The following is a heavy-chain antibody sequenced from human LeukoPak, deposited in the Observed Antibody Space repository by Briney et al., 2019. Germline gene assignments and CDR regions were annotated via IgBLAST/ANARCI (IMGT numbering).Heavy chain of an antibody. J-gene: IGHJ4*02. Sequence: PGGSLRLSCAASGFTVSSNDMSWVRQAPGKGLEWVSIIYRGGSTDYADSVKGRFTISRDTSKNTLNLQMNSLRAEDTAVYYCARTYSYLFDYWGQGSLVTVSS. CDR3: ARTYSYLFDY. CDR2: IYRGGST. CDR1: GFTVSSND. D-gene: IGHD1-26*01. V-gene: IGHV3-53*01.